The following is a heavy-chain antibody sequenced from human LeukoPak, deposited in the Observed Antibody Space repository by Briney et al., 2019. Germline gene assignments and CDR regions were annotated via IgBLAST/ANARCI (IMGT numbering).Heavy chain of an antibody. V-gene: IGHV3-74*01. D-gene: IGHD3-16*02. CDR2: TSSDGYFT. Sequence: PGGSLRLSCAASGFTFSRYWMHWVRQVPGKGLVWVSRTSSDGYFTNYADSVKGRFTISRDNAKNTLYLQMNSLRAEDTAVYYCARAAVMITFGGVIVHTDAFDIWGQGTMVTVSS. CDR1: GFTFSRYW. J-gene: IGHJ3*02. CDR3: ARAAVMITFGGVIVHTDAFDI.